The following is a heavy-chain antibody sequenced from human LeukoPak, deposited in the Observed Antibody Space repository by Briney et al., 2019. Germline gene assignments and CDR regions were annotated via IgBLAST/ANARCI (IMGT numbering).Heavy chain of an antibody. CDR2: IWYDGSNK. Sequence: GGSLRLSCAASGFTFSSYGMHWVRQAPGKGLEWVAVIWYDGSNKYYADSVKGRFTISRDNSKNTLYLQMNSLRAEDTAVYYCARDLVVTHAFDIWGQGTMVTVSS. CDR1: GFTFSSYG. V-gene: IGHV3-33*01. CDR3: ARDLVVTHAFDI. D-gene: IGHD4-23*01. J-gene: IGHJ3*02.